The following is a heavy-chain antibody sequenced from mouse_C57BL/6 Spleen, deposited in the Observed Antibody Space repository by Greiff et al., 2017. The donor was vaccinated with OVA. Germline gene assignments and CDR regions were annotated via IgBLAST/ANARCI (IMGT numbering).Heavy chain of an antibody. Sequence: QVQLKQSGPELVKPGASVKISCKASGYAFSSSWMNWVKQRPGKGLEWIGRIYPGDGDTNYNGKFKGKATLTADKSSSTAYMQLSSLTSEDSAVYFCARSGYYGRSYDYAMDYWGQGTSVTVSS. CDR1: GYAFSSSW. CDR3: ARSGYYGRSYDYAMDY. CDR2: IYPGDGDT. J-gene: IGHJ4*01. V-gene: IGHV1-82*01. D-gene: IGHD1-1*01.